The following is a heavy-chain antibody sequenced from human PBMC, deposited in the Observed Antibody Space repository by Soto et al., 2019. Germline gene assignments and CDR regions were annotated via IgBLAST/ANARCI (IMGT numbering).Heavy chain of an antibody. Sequence: SETLSLTCTVSGGSISSSSYYWGWIRQPPGKGLEWIGSIYYSGSTYYNPSLKSRVTISVDTSKNQFSLKLSSVTAADTAVYYCSCIFSGGYGYGFYYYGMDVWGQGTTVTVSS. J-gene: IGHJ6*02. CDR1: GGSISSSSYY. CDR2: IYYSGST. V-gene: IGHV4-39*01. D-gene: IGHD5-18*01. CDR3: SCIFSGGYGYGFYYYGMDV.